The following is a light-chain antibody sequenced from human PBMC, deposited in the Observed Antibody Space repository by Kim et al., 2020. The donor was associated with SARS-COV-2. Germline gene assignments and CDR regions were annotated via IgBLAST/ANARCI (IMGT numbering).Light chain of an antibody. CDR3: AAWDDSLNGPV. CDR2: GSN. Sequence: GQRVTISCSGGSSNIGSNTVTWYQQLPGTAPKLLMYGSNQRPSGVPDRFSGSKSGTSASLAISGLQSEDEADYYCAAWDDSLNGPVFGGGTQLTVL. V-gene: IGLV1-44*01. CDR1: SSNIGSNT. J-gene: IGLJ3*02.